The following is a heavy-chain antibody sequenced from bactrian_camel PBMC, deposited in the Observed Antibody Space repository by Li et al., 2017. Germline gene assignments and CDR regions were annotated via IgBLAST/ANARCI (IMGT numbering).Heavy chain of an antibody. CDR1: AYSSGYYC. V-gene: IGHV3S53*01. D-gene: IGHD1*01. CDR3: AAGVNWVADRKPGAWLLKDNEYDY. Sequence: HVQLVESGGNSVLAGGSLRLSCTFSAYSSGYYCMAWFRQAPGKSREGVATITRGGSTSYEDSVKGRFTISVDNAKNTLYLQMNNLKPEDTAMYYCAAGVNWVADRKPGAWLLKDNEYDYWGQGTQVTVS. J-gene: IGHJ4*01. CDR2: ITRGGST.